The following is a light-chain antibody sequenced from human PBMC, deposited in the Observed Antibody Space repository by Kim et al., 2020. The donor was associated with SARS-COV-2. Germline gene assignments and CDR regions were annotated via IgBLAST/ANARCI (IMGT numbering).Light chain of an antibody. J-gene: IGKJ2*01. V-gene: IGKV1-5*01. CDR1: QSISSW. Sequence: DIEMTQSPSTLSASVGDRVTITCRASQSISSWLAWYQQKPGKAPKLLIYDVSSLESGVPSRFSGSGSGTEFTLTISSLQPDDFATYCCQQYNSYPYTFGQGTKLEI. CDR3: QQYNSYPYT. CDR2: DVS.